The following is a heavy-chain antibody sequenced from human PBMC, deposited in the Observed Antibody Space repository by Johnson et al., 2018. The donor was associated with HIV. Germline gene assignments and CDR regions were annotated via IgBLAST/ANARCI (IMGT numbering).Heavy chain of an antibody. J-gene: IGHJ3*02. CDR3: ARDRAVAATSGAGAFDI. CDR1: GFTFSSYA. CDR2: ISYDGSNK. D-gene: IGHD2-15*01. Sequence: QVQLVEYGGGVVQPGRSLRLSCAASGFTFSSYAMHWVRQAPGKGLEWVAVISYDGSNKYYADSVKGRFTISRDNSKNTLYLQMNSLRAEDTAVYYCARDRAVAATSGAGAFDIWGQGTMVTVSS. V-gene: IGHV3-30-3*01.